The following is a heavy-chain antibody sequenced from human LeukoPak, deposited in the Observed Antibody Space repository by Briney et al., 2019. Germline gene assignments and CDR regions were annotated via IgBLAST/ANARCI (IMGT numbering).Heavy chain of an antibody. Sequence: PSETLSLTCTVSGGSISSSSYYWGWIRQPPGKGLEWIGSIYYSGSTYYNPSLKSRVTISVDTSKNQFSLKLSSVTAADTAVYYCARDTGGSIFDPWGQGTLVTVSS. CDR1: GGSISSSSYY. D-gene: IGHD1-14*01. CDR3: ARDTGGSIFDP. J-gene: IGHJ5*02. CDR2: IYYSGST. V-gene: IGHV4-39*07.